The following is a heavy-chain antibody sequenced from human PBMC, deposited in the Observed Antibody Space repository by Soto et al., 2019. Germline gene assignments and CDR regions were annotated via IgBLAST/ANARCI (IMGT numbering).Heavy chain of an antibody. Sequence: GESLKISCKDFGYSFTTNWIAWVRQMPGKGLEWMGIIYPGDSDTRYSPSFQGQVTISADKSISTAYLQWSSLKASDTAMYYCARHETGYYGSGSYYTVYYYGMDVWGQGTTVTVSS. J-gene: IGHJ6*02. CDR3: ARHETGYYGSGSYYTVYYYGMDV. CDR1: GYSFTTNW. V-gene: IGHV5-51*01. D-gene: IGHD3-10*01. CDR2: IYPGDSDT.